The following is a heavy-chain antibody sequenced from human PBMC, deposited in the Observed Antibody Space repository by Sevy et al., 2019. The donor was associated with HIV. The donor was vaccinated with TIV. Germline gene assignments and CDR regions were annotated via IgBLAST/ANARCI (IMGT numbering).Heavy chain of an antibody. CDR1: GDSISRNY. CDR3: VRSLGSSAAGYGMDV. J-gene: IGHJ6*02. D-gene: IGHD6-6*01. CDR2: IYNSGGT. Sequence: SETLSLTCTVSGDSISRNYWSWIRQTPGMGLEWIGFIYNSGGTKYNPSLKSRVSISEDRSKNEFSLRLSSVSIADTAVYYCVRSLGSSAAGYGMDVWGQGTTVTVSS. V-gene: IGHV4-59*01.